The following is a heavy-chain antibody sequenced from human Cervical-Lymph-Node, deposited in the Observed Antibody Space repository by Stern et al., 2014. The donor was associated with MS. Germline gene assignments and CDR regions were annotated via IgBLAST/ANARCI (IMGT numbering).Heavy chain of an antibody. D-gene: IGHD5-24*01. CDR2: TSFDGSYK. CDR3: AKDLAPIADFYYYGMDV. CDR1: GFTFSSYA. V-gene: IGHV3-30*04. Sequence: QLVESGGGVVQPGRSLRLSCAASGFTFSSYAIHWVRQAPGKGLEWVAVTSFDGSYKYYADSVKGRFTISRDNSKNTLSLQMNSLRAEDTAVYYCAKDLAPIADFYYYGMDVWGQGTAVTVSS. J-gene: IGHJ6*02.